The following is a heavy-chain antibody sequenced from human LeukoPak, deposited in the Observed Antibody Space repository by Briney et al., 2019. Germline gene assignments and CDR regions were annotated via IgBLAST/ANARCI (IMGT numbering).Heavy chain of an antibody. CDR3: ANAKEAAYCGGDCSLMDV. CDR2: IRYDGSNK. J-gene: IGHJ6*04. D-gene: IGHD2-21*01. CDR1: GFTFSSYG. V-gene: IGHV3-30*02. Sequence: PGGSLRLSCAASGFTFSSYGMHWVRQAPGKGLEWVAFIRYDGSNKYYADSVKGRFTISRDNSENTLYLQMNSLRAEDTAVYYCANAKEAAYCGGDCSLMDVWGKGTTVTVSS.